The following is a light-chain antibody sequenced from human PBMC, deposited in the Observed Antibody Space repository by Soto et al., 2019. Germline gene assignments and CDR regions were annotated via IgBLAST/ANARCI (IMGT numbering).Light chain of an antibody. Sequence: QSALTQPPSASGSPGQSGTISCIGTSSDVGDYYVSWYQQHTGKAPKLMIYDVTKRPSGVPDRFSGSKYGNTASLTVSGLQAEDEADYYCSSYAGSNNLPVVFGGGTKLTVL. CDR2: DVT. J-gene: IGLJ2*01. V-gene: IGLV2-8*01. CDR3: SSYAGSNNLPVV. CDR1: SSDVGDYY.